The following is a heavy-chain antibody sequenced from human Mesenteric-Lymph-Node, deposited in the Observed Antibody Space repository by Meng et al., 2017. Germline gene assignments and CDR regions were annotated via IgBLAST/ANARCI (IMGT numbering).Heavy chain of an antibody. CDR3: AKDPYGSGSYYSGVDY. Sequence: GGSLRLSCAASGFTFSSYSMNWVRQAPGKGLEWVSSISSSSSYIYYADSVKGRFTISRDNAKNSLYLQMNSLRAEDTAVYYCAKDPYGSGSYYSGVDYWGQGTLVTVSS. V-gene: IGHV3-21*04. J-gene: IGHJ4*02. D-gene: IGHD3-10*01. CDR1: GFTFSSYS. CDR2: ISSSSSYI.